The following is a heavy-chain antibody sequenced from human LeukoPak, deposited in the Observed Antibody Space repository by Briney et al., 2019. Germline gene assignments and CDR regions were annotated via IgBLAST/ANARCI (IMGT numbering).Heavy chain of an antibody. Sequence: SETLSLTCTVSGGSISTYYWNWIRQPPGKGLEWIGYIYYSGATNYNPSLKSRVTISVDTSKNQFSLKLSSVTAAGAAVYYCARGVYIAAAQYGFWGQGTLVTVSS. V-gene: IGHV4-59*01. D-gene: IGHD6-13*01. CDR3: ARGVYIAAAQYGF. J-gene: IGHJ4*02. CDR1: GGSISTYY. CDR2: IYYSGAT.